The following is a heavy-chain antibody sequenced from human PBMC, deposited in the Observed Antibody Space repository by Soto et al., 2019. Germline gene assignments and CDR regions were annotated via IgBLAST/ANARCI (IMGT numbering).Heavy chain of an antibody. CDR1: GGSFSGYY. Sequence: TSETLSLTCAVYGGSFSGYYWSWIRQPPGKGLEWIGEINHSGSTNYNPSLKSRVTISVDTSKNQFSLKLSSVTAADTAVYYCARGGYCSSTSCLDPYYYGMDVWGQGTTVTVSS. D-gene: IGHD2-2*01. V-gene: IGHV4-34*01. J-gene: IGHJ6*02. CDR2: INHSGST. CDR3: ARGGYCSSTSCLDPYYYGMDV.